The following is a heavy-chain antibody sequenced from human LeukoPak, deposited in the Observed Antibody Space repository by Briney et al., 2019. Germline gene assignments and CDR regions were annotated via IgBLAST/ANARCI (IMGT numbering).Heavy chain of an antibody. V-gene: IGHV3-74*01. CDR1: GFTFSSYA. D-gene: IGHD4-17*01. J-gene: IGHJ2*01. Sequence: PGGSLRLSCAASGFTFSSYAMSWVRQAPGKGLVWVSRINSDGSSTSYADSVKGRFTISRDNAKNTLYLQMNSLRAEDTAVYYCARERGDTVTTDWYFDLWGRGTLVTVSS. CDR3: ARERGDTVTTDWYFDL. CDR2: INSDGSST.